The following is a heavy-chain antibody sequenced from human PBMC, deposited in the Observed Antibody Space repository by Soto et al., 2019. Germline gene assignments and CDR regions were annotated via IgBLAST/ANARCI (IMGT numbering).Heavy chain of an antibody. CDR3: AGEIAVAGTHYFDY. CDR2: IYYSGSI. J-gene: IGHJ4*02. CDR1: CGSISNYY. D-gene: IGHD6-19*01. V-gene: IGHV4-59*01. Sequence: SETLSLTCTFSCGSISNYYWSWIRQPPGKGLEWIGYIYYSGSINYNPSLKSRVTISEDTSKNQFSLKMSSVTAADTAVYYCAGEIAVAGTHYFDYWGQGTLVTVSS.